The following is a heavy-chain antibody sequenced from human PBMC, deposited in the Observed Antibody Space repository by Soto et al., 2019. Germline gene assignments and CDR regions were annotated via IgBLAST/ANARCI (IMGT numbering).Heavy chain of an antibody. Sequence: QAQLQESGPGLVKPSGTLSLTCAVSGGTISSSNWWNWVRQPPGKGLEWIGEIYHSGNTNYNPSLKSRVTISVDKSKNQFSLKLSSVTAADTAVYYCARSGLEAYYYSAMDVWGQGTTVTVSS. CDR1: GGTISSSNW. D-gene: IGHD1-1*01. V-gene: IGHV4-4*02. J-gene: IGHJ6*02. CDR2: IYHSGNT. CDR3: ARSGLEAYYYSAMDV.